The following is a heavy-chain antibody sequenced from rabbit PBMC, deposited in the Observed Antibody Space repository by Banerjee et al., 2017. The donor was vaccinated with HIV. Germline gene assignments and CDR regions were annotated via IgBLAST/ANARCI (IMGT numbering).Heavy chain of an antibody. Sequence: QEQLVESGGGLVKPEGSLKLSCTASGFSFSNKAVMCWDRQAPGKGLEWIACINAVTGKAVYASWAKGRFTFSRTSSTTVTLEMTSLTAADTATYFCARGSAAMTMLIIGFYLALWGQGTLVTVS. CDR2: INAVTGKA. V-gene: IGHV1S45*01. CDR3: ARGSAAMTMLIIGFYLAL. CDR1: GFSFSNKAV. D-gene: IGHD2-1*01. J-gene: IGHJ3*01.